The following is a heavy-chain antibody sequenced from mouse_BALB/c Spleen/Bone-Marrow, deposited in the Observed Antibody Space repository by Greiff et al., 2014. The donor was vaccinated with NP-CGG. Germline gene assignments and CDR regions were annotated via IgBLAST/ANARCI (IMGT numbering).Heavy chain of an antibody. V-gene: IGHV1-9*01. D-gene: IGHD3-1*01. J-gene: IGHJ3*01. CDR1: GYTFSSYW. CDR2: ILPGSGST. CDR3: ARELGLRLAY. Sequence: QVQLKESGAELLKPGASVKISCKATGYTFSSYWIEWVKQRPGHGLEWIGEILPGSGSTNYNEKFKDKATFTADTSSNTAYMQLSSLTTEDSAVYYCARELGLRLAYWGQGTLVTVSA.